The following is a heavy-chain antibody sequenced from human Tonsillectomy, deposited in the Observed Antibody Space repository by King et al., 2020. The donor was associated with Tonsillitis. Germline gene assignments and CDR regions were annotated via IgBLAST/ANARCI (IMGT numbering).Heavy chain of an antibody. V-gene: IGHV3-7*01. CDR1: GFSFSSYW. CDR3: TRDRNYCDIDICYDVFDI. D-gene: IGHD3-22*01. Sequence: VQLVESGGGLVQPGGSLRLSCAASGFSFSSYWMTWVRQAPGKGLEWVANMRGDGSVKSSADSLKGRFTISRDNAKNSLYLQMNSLRAEDTAMYYCTRDRNYCDIDICYDVFDIWGQGTMVTVSS. CDR2: MRGDGSVK. J-gene: IGHJ3*02.